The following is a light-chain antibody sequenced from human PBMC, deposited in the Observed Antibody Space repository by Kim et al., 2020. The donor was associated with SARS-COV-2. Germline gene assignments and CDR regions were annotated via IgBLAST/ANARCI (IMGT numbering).Light chain of an antibody. CDR3: SAWDGSLSAWV. J-gene: IGLJ3*02. Sequence: QTATLTCTGNCSTVGSQGAAWLQPHQGQSPKLLSSRNNDRPSGISERLSASRSGNPASLTITGLQPEDEADYYCSAWDGSLSAWVFGGGTQLTVL. V-gene: IGLV10-54*01. CDR1: CSTVGSQG. CDR2: RNN.